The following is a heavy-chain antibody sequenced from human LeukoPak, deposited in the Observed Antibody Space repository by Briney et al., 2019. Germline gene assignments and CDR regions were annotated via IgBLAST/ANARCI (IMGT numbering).Heavy chain of an antibody. CDR3: ARHPGVEARGAYYDY. Sequence: SETLSLTCAVYGGSFSGYYWSWIRQPPGKGLEWIGEINHSGSTNYNPSLKSRVTISVDTSKNQFSLKLSSVTAADTAVYYCARHPGVEARGAYYDYWGQGTLVTVSS. V-gene: IGHV4-34*01. CDR1: GGSFSGYY. J-gene: IGHJ4*02. D-gene: IGHD4/OR15-4a*01. CDR2: INHSGST.